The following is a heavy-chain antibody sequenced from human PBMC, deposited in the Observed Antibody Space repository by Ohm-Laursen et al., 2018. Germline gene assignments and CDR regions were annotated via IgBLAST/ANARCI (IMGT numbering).Heavy chain of an antibody. V-gene: IGHV3-9*01. CDR1: GFTFDDYA. Sequence: SLRLSCAASGFTFDDYAMHWVRQAPGKGLEWVSGISRNSGSIGYADPVKGRFTISRDNAKNSLYLQMNSLRAEDTALYYCAKDSSGGYYGMHVWGQGTTVTVSS. CDR3: AKDSSGGYYGMHV. CDR2: ISRNSGSI. J-gene: IGHJ6*02. D-gene: IGHD3-10*01.